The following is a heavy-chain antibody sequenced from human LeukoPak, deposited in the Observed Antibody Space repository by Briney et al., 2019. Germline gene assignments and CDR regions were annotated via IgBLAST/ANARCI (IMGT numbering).Heavy chain of an antibody. D-gene: IGHD5-18*01. J-gene: IGHJ2*01. CDR3: ARALYSYGYWYFDL. Sequence: SETLSLTCTVSGGSISSYYWGWIRQPPGKGLEWIGYIYYSGSTNYNPSLKSRVTISVDTSKNQFSLKLSSVTAADTAVYYCARALYSYGYWYFDLWGRGTLVTVSS. CDR2: IYYSGST. V-gene: IGHV4-59*01. CDR1: GGSISSYY.